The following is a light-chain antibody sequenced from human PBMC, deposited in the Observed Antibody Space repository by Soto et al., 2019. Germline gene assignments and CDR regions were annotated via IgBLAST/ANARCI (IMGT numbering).Light chain of an antibody. J-gene: IGLJ1*01. CDR1: SSDVRDYNY. V-gene: IGLV2-14*01. CDR3: SSYTKSSTYV. Sequence: QSALTQPASVSGSPGQSITISCTGTSSDVRDYNYVSWYQQHPGKASKLLIFEFRNRPSGVSDRFSGSKSGNPASLTISGLQAEDEADYYCSSYTKSSTYVFGTGTKVTVL. CDR2: EFR.